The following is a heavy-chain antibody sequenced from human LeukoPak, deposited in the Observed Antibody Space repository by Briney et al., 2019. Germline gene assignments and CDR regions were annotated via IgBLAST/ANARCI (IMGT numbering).Heavy chain of an antibody. J-gene: IGHJ3*02. V-gene: IGHV1-2*02. Sequence: ASVKVSFKASVYTFTVYYMHAVRPAPGQGLEGMGWVNPNIGVTNYAQKFQGRVTMTRDTSISTAYMELSRLRSDDTAVYYCARDKGSGQDAFDIWGQGTMVTVSS. CDR1: VYTFTVYY. CDR3: ARDKGSGQDAFDI. CDR2: VNPNIGVT. D-gene: IGHD6-19*01.